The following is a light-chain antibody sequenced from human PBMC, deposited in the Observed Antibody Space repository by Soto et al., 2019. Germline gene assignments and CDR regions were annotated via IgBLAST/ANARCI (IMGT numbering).Light chain of an antibody. CDR3: QQSYITPLT. J-gene: IGKJ4*01. Sequence: DVEMTQSPSSLSASVGDRVTITCRASRTIARYLNWYQQKPGKAPKLLINVASSLQSGVPSRFSGSGSVTDFTLTISSLQPEDFATYYCQQSYITPLTFGGGTKVEIK. CDR1: RTIARY. V-gene: IGKV1-39*01. CDR2: VAS.